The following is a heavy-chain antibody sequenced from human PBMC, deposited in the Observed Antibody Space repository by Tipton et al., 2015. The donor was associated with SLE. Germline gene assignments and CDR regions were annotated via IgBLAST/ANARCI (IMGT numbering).Heavy chain of an antibody. CDR3: ARFGPLYCSSTSCLNWFDP. Sequence: TLSLTCTVSGGSIRSYCWSWIRQPPGKGLEWIAWICYSGSTNYSPSLRSRVTILLDTSKSQFSLKLSSVTAADTAVYYCARFGPLYCSSTSCLNWFDPWGQGTLVTVSS. D-gene: IGHD2-2*01. J-gene: IGHJ5*02. CDR2: ICYSGST. V-gene: IGHV4-59*01. CDR1: GGSIRSYC.